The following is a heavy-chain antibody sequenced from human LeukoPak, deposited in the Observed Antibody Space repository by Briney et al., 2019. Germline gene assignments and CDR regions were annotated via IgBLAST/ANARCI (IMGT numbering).Heavy chain of an antibody. CDR1: GGTFSSYA. CDR2: IIPILGIA. Sequence: GASVKVSCKASGGTFSSYAISWVRQAPGQGLEWMGRIIPILGIANYAQKFQGRVTITADKSTSTAYTELSSLRSEDTAVYYCAYSSSWDDAFDIWGQGTMVTVSS. V-gene: IGHV1-69*04. D-gene: IGHD6-13*01. J-gene: IGHJ3*02. CDR3: AYSSSWDDAFDI.